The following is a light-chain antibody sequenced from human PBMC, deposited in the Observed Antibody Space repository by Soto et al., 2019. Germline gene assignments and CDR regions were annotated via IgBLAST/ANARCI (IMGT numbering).Light chain of an antibody. V-gene: IGLV2-23*02. J-gene: IGLJ7*01. CDR2: EAS. Sequence: QPVLTQPASVSGSPGQSITISCTGTSNDVGSYNLVSWYQQYPGKAPQLIIYEASKRPSGVSSRFSGSKSGNTASLTISGLQAEDEAEYHCCSYAGTSAFVVFGAGTQLTVL. CDR3: CSYAGTSAFVV. CDR1: SNDVGSYNL.